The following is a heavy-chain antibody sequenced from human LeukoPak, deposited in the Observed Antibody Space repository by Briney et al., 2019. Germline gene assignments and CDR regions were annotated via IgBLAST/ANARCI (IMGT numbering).Heavy chain of an antibody. CDR3: ARGGIAVAGFDI. V-gene: IGHV4-34*01. J-gene: IGHJ3*02. Sequence: PGGSLRLSCAASGFTFSSYSMNWIRQPPGKGLEWIGEINHSGSTNYNPSLKSRVTISVDTSKNQFSLKLSSVTAADTAVYYCARGGIAVAGFDIWGQGTMVTASS. CDR2: INHSGST. CDR1: GFTFSSYS. D-gene: IGHD6-19*01.